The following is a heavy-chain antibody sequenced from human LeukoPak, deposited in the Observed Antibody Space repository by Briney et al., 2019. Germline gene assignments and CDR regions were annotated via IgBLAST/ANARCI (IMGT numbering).Heavy chain of an antibody. CDR3: AKDIFFAVEQRTIFGVAPTTVDY. CDR2: ISGSGGST. CDR1: GFTFSSYA. D-gene: IGHD3-3*01. J-gene: IGHJ4*02. Sequence: PGGSLRLSCAASGFTFSSYAMSWVRQAPGKGLEWVSAISGSGGSTYYADSVKGRFTISRDNSKNTLYLQMNSLRAEDTAVYYCAKDIFFAVEQRTIFGVAPTTVDYWGQGTLVTVSS. V-gene: IGHV3-23*01.